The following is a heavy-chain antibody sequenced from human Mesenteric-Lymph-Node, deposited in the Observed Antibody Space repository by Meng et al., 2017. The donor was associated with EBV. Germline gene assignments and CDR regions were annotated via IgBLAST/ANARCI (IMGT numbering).Heavy chain of an antibody. V-gene: IGHV4-30-4*01. CDR2: ISQSGDT. CDR1: GDSISSGTYY. D-gene: IGHD3-3*01. CDR3: ARGTIFGIVVTYFDY. J-gene: IGHJ4*02. Sequence: QGELQESGPGLVKPSQTLSLTCAVSGDSISSGTYYWTWIRQPPGKGLEYIGEISQSGDTNYNPSLKSRVTISVDTSRNQFSLKMRSVTAADTAVYYCARGTIFGIVVTYFDYWSQGNLVTVSS.